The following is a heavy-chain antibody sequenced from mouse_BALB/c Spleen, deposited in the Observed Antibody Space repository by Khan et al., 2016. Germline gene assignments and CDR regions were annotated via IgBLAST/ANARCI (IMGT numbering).Heavy chain of an antibody. V-gene: IGHV2-9*02. J-gene: IGHJ2*01. CDR1: GFSLTSYG. Sequence: VELVESGPGLVAPSQSLSITCTASGFSLTSYGVHWVRQPPGKGLEGLGVIWAGGSTKYNSALMSRLSISKDNSKSQELLKMNSLQTDDTAMYYSPRLEDTWGQGTTLTVSS. CDR3: PRLEDT. CDR2: IWAGGST.